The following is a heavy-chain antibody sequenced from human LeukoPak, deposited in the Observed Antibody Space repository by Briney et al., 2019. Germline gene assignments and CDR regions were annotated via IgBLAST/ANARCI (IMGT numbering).Heavy chain of an antibody. CDR2: IGIAGDT. D-gene: IGHD6-19*01. CDR1: GFTFSSYE. V-gene: IGHV3-13*01. Sequence: GGSLRLSCAASGFTFSSYEMQWVRQVLGKGLEWVSDIGIAGDTHYSGSVKGRFTISRENPKHSLYLQMNSLRADDTAVYYCARDSPRSSGWYLYYWGQGTLVTVSS. J-gene: IGHJ4*02. CDR3: ARDSPRSSGWYLYY.